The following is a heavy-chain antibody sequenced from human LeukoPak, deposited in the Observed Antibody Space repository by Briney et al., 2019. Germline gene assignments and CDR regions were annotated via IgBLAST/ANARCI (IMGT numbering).Heavy chain of an antibody. D-gene: IGHD6-6*01. Sequence: KPSETLSLICTVPGGSISTYYWTWIRQPPWKGLEWIGYIYYIGATKYNPSLESRATTSLDMSTNQVSLSLSSVTAADTARYYCSRRRTRREAFDIWGQGTMVTVSS. CDR1: GGSISTYY. CDR3: SRRRTRREAFDI. J-gene: IGHJ3*02. CDR2: IYYIGAT. V-gene: IGHV4-59*01.